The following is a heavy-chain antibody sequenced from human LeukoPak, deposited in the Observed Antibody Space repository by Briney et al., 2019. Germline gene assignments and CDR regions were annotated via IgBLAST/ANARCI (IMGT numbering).Heavy chain of an antibody. V-gene: IGHV4-34*01. CDR2: INHSGST. J-gene: IGHJ4*02. D-gene: IGHD5-24*01. Sequence: SEILSLTCAVYGGSFSGYYWSWIRQPPGKGLEWIGEINHSGSTNYNPSLKSRVTISVDTSKNQFSLKLSSVTAADTAVYYCARGTVEMATRNWGQGTLVTVSS. CDR3: ARGTVEMATRN. CDR1: GGSFSGYY.